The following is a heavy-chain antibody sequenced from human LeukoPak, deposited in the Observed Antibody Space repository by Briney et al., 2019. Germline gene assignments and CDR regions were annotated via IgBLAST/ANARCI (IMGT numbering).Heavy chain of an antibody. CDR2: IYSGGST. CDR1: GFTVSSNY. D-gene: IGHD6-13*01. V-gene: IGHV3-66*01. Sequence: PGGSLRLSYAASGFTVSSNYMSWVRQAPGKGLEWVSVIYSGGSTYYADSVKGRFTISRDNSKNTLYLQMNSLRAEDTAVYYCARDSGIAAAEYYFDYWGQGTLVTVSS. CDR3: ARDSGIAAAEYYFDY. J-gene: IGHJ4*02.